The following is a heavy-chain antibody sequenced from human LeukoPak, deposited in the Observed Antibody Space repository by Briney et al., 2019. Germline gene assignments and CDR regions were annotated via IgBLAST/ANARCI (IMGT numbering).Heavy chain of an antibody. CDR1: GYTFTSYY. V-gene: IGHV1-18*04. CDR3: ARNGYDSSHYYYYYMDV. Sequence: ASVKVSCKASGYTFTSYYMHWVRQAPGQGLEWMGWISAYNGNTNYAQKLQGRVTMTTDTSTSTAYMELRSLRSDDTAVYYCARNGYDSSHYYYYYMDVWGKGTTVTVSS. J-gene: IGHJ6*03. CDR2: ISAYNGNT. D-gene: IGHD3-22*01.